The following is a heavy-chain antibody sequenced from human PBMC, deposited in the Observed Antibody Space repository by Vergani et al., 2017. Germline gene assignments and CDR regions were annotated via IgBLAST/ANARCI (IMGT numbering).Heavy chain of an antibody. J-gene: IGHJ4*02. CDR3: ARDFLGYCSSTSCSHWSGFDY. Sequence: EVQLVESGGGLVQPGGSLRLSCAASGFTFSSYEMNWVRQAPGKGLEWVSYISSSGSTIYYADSVKGRFTISRDNAKNSLCLQMNSLRAEDTAVYYCARDFLGYCSSTSCSHWSGFDYWGQGTLVTVSS. D-gene: IGHD2-2*01. V-gene: IGHV3-48*03. CDR1: GFTFSSYE. CDR2: ISSSGSTI.